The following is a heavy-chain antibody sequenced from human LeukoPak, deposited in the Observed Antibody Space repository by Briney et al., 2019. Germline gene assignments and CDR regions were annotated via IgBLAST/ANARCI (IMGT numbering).Heavy chain of an antibody. Sequence: GGSLRLSCAASGFTVSSNYMSWVRQAPGKGLEWIGYIKSKTYGGTTESAASVKGRFTISRDNSSSTLFLQMNNLRVEDTAAYFCASDMYGSGRYYRPPFDNWGQGTMVIVSS. CDR3: ASDMYGSGRYYRPPFDN. J-gene: IGHJ4*02. V-gene: IGHV3-71*03. D-gene: IGHD3-10*01. CDR2: IKSKTYGGTT. CDR1: GFTVSSNY.